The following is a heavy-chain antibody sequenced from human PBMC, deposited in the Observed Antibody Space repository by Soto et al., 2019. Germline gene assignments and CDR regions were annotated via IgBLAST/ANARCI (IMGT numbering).Heavy chain of an antibody. J-gene: IGHJ4*02. CDR3: ARGGGSPYHDHEFDY. D-gene: IGHD2-2*01. CDR1: GVSTSNHY. V-gene: IGHV4-59*11. Sequence: QVQLQESGPGLVKPSETLSLTCSVSGVSTSNHYWTWIRKPPGQGPEWIGCIYYRGTTNYNASFNSRVTISVDTSKNQFSLKLTSVTTADTAGYYCARGGGSPYHDHEFDYWGQGILVTVSS. CDR2: IYYRGTT.